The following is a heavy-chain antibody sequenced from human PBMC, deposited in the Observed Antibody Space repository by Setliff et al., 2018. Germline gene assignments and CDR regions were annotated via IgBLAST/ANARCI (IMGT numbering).Heavy chain of an antibody. Sequence: PSETLSLTCTVSGGSISSSSYYWGWIRQPPGKGLEWIGSIYYGGSTYYNPSLKSRVTISVDTSKNQFSLKLSSVTAADTAVYYCAGYSGYGGDDYWGQGTLVTVSS. V-gene: IGHV4-39*01. CDR1: GGSISSSSYY. D-gene: IGHD5-12*01. J-gene: IGHJ4*02. CDR3: AGYSGYGGDDY. CDR2: IYYGGST.